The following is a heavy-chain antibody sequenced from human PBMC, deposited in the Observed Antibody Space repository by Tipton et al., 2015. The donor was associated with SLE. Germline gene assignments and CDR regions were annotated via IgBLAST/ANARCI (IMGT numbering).Heavy chain of an antibody. V-gene: IGHV4-34*01. D-gene: IGHD3-16*01. CDR3: AREGNGYYMDV. CDR2: INRSGST. CDR1: GGSFNNNY. J-gene: IGHJ6*03. Sequence: TLSLTCAVYGGSFNNNYWSWIRQPPGKGPEWIGEINRSGSTYYNPSLKGRVSMSVDTSKNQFSLKLTSVTAADTAVYYCAREGNGYYMDVWGKGTTVTVSS.